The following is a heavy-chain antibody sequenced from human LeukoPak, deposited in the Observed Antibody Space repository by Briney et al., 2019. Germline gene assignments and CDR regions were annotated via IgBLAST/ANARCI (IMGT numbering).Heavy chain of an antibody. D-gene: IGHD5-12*01. Sequence: GGSLRLSCAASGFTFSSFAMHWVRQSPGKGLEWVAVIWYDGSNKLYADSVKGRFTISRDNSRNTLYLQMNSVSAEDTAVYYCARDGYSSMWSVFEYWGQGALVTVSS. J-gene: IGHJ4*02. CDR3: ARDGYSSMWSVFEY. CDR2: IWYDGSNK. V-gene: IGHV3-33*01. CDR1: GFTFSSFA.